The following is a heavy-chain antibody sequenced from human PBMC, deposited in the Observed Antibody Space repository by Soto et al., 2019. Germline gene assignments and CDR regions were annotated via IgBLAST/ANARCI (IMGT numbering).Heavy chain of an antibody. CDR1: GFTFSSYS. J-gene: IGHJ4*02. V-gene: IGHV3-21*01. Sequence: EVQLVESGGGLVKPGGSLRLSCAASGFTFSSYSMNWVRQAPGKGLEWVSSISSSSSYIYYADSVKGRFTISRDNAKNSLYLQMNRLRAEDTAVYYCARVRSYCSSTSCPDYWGQGTLVTVSS. CDR3: ARVRSYCSSTSCPDY. CDR2: ISSSSSYI. D-gene: IGHD2-2*01.